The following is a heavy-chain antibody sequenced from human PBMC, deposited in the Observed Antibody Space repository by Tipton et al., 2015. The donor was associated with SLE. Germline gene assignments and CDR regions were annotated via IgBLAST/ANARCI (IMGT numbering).Heavy chain of an antibody. CDR3: ARGGSSWYELYYYYMDV. V-gene: IGHV4-59*11. Sequence: TLSLTCTVSGGSISGHSWSWIRQPPGKGLEWIGYIFDNGNTNYNPSLKSRVTISVDTSKNQFSLKVTSVAAADTAVYYCARGGSSWYELYYYYMDVWGKGTTVTVSS. D-gene: IGHD6-13*01. CDR1: GGSISGHS. J-gene: IGHJ6*03. CDR2: IFDNGNT.